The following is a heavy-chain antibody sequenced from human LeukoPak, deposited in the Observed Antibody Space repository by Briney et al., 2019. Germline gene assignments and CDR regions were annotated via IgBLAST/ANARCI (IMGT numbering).Heavy chain of an antibody. CDR3: AKDVRILGTTGPGNWFHP. V-gene: IGHV3-30*02. D-gene: IGHD1-7*01. CDR2: IRYEGSNE. J-gene: IGHJ5*02. Sequence: GGSLRLSCAASGFTFSSYGMHWVRQAPGKGLEWGAFIRYEGSNEYYADSVKRRFTISRDNSKNTLYLQMNSLTAEDTAVYYCAKDVRILGTTGPGNWFHPWGQGTLVTVSS. CDR1: GFTFSSYG.